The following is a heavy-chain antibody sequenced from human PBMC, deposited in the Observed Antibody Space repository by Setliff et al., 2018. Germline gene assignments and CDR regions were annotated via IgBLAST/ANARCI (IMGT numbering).Heavy chain of an antibody. CDR3: ARDSALHSYHYDSSGYLDY. Sequence: SEILSLTCTVSGGSISTYYWSWIRQTPVKGLEWIGYVYYSGTTNYNPLFKSRVTISVDRPKNQFSLKLSSVTAADTGVYYCARDSALHSYHYDSSGYLDYWGQGALVTVSS. CDR2: VYYSGTT. CDR1: GGSISTYY. D-gene: IGHD3-22*01. J-gene: IGHJ4*02. V-gene: IGHV4-59*01.